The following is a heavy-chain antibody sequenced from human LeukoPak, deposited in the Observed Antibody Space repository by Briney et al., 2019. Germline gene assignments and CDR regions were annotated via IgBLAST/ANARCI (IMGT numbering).Heavy chain of an antibody. J-gene: IGHJ3*02. CDR3: ARDKGWLQLRDAFDI. D-gene: IGHD5-24*01. Sequence: GGSLRLSCAASGFTFSSYAMQWVRQAPGKGLEGVAVISYGGSNKYYADSVKGRFNISRDNSKNTLYLQMNSLRAEDTAVYYCARDKGWLQLRDAFDIWGQGTMVTVSS. CDR1: GFTFSSYA. CDR2: ISYGGSNK. V-gene: IGHV3-30*01.